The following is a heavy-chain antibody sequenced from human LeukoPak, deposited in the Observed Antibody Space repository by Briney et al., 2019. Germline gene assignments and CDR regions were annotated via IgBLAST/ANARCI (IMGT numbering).Heavy chain of an antibody. CDR3: VRDDGGY. CDR2: IKQDGSEK. D-gene: IGHD3-3*01. Sequence: GGSLRLSCAASGLSSSRHWIGSGRQAPGEGLEWVANIKQDGSEKYYADSVKGRFTISRDNAKNSLYLQMNNLRAEDTAVYYCVRDDGGYWGQGTLVTVSS. V-gene: IGHV3-7*01. J-gene: IGHJ4*02. CDR1: GLSSSRHW.